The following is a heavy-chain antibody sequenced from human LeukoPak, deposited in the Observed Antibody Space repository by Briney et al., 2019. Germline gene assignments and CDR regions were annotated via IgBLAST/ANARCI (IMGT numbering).Heavy chain of an antibody. CDR1: GYTFTGYY. V-gene: IGHV1-18*04. J-gene: IGHJ4*02. CDR2: ISAYNGNT. Sequence: ASVKVSCKASGYTFTGYYIFWVRQAPGQGLEWMGWISAYNGNTNYAQKLQGRVTMTTDTSTSTAYMELRSLRSDDTALYYCARASRGYDYWGQGTLVTVSS. D-gene: IGHD6-25*01. CDR3: ARASRGYDY.